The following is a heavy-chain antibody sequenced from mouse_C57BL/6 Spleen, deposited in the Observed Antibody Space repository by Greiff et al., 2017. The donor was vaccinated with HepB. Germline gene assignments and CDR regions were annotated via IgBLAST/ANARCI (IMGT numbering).Heavy chain of an antibody. Sequence: QVQLKQSGAELVKPGASVKLSCKASGYTFTSYWMQWVKQRPGQGLEWIGEIDPSDSYTNYNQKFKGKATLTVDTSSSTAYMQLSSLTSEDSAVYYCASRNYGNPYFDYWGQGTTHTVSS. V-gene: IGHV1-50*01. CDR1: GYTFTSYW. D-gene: IGHD2-1*01. J-gene: IGHJ2*01. CDR2: IDPSDSYT. CDR3: ASRNYGNPYFDY.